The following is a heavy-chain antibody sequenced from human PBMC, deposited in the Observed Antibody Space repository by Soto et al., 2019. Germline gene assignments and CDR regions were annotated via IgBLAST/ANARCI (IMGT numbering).Heavy chain of an antibody. V-gene: IGHV1-8*02. J-gene: IGHJ5*02. D-gene: IGHD2-21*01. CDR1: GYNFNTFA. CDR3: AGGNCRS. Sequence: GSVNVSCKASGYNFNTFAIYWARQATGHGLEWMGWMNPNIGNTGYAQELHGRVTMNRNTSNTTAYMELTSLTSDDTGVYYCAGGNCRSWGKGNLVTVST. CDR2: MNPNIGNT.